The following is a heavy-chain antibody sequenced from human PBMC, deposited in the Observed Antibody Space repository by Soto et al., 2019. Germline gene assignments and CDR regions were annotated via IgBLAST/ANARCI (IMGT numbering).Heavy chain of an antibody. CDR1: GGSISSGDYY. CDR3: ARPVPAAGYGMDV. CDR2: IYYSGST. J-gene: IGHJ6*02. D-gene: IGHD2-2*01. V-gene: IGHV4-30-4*01. Sequence: SETLSLTCTVSGGSISSGDYYWSWIRQPPGKGLEWIGYIYYSGSTYYNPSLKSRVTISVDTSKNQFSLKLSSVTAADAAVYYCARPVPAAGYGMDVWGQGTTVTVSS.